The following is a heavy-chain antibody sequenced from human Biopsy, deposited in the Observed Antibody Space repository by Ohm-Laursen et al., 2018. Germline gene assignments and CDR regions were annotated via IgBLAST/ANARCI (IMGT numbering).Heavy chain of an antibody. D-gene: IGHD2/OR15-2a*01. Sequence: SDTLSLTYTVSGDSISSYYWSWIRQTPGKGLEWIGYIYYSGSTNYNPSLKSRVTISVDTSKNQFSLRLNSVTAADTAVYYCARATNSTGWPYYYFYGMDVWGQGTTVTVSS. V-gene: IGHV4-59*07. J-gene: IGHJ6*02. CDR3: ARATNSTGWPYYYFYGMDV. CDR1: GDSISSYY. CDR2: IYYSGST.